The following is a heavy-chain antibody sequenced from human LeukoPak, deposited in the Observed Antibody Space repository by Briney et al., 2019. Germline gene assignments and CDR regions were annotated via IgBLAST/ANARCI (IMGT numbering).Heavy chain of an antibody. CDR3: ARESVLVPAAVGDY. Sequence: GGSLRLSCAASGFTFSSYSMNWVRQAPGEGLEWVSYISSSSSTIYYADSVKGRFTISRDNAKNSLSLQMNSLRAEDTAVYYCARESVLVPAAVGDYWGQGTLVTVSS. V-gene: IGHV3-48*01. CDR1: GFTFSSYS. D-gene: IGHD2-2*01. J-gene: IGHJ4*02. CDR2: ISSSSSTI.